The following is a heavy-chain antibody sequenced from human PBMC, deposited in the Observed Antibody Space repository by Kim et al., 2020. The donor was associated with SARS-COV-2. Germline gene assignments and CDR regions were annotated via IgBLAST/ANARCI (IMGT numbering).Heavy chain of an antibody. CDR2: ISYDGSNK. D-gene: IGHD2-2*01. CDR3: ARDREVVSYECSSTSCYFSDY. CDR1: GFTFSSYA. Sequence: GGSLRLSCAASGFTFSSYAMHWVRQAPGKGLEWVAVISYDGSNKYYADSVKGRFTISRDNSKNTLYLQMNSLRAEDTAVYYCARDREVVSYECSSTSCYFSDYWGQGTLVTVSS. V-gene: IGHV3-30-3*01. J-gene: IGHJ4*02.